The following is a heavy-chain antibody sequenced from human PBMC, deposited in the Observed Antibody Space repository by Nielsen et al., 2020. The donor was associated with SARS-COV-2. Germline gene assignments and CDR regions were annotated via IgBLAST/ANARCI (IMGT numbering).Heavy chain of an antibody. Sequence: ASVKVSCKASGYTFTSYGISWVRQAPGQGLEWMGWISAYNGNTNYAQKLQGRVTMTTDTSTSTAYMELRSLRSDDTAVYYCAREGLGGIVATIPGGYYYGMDVWGQGTTVTVSS. V-gene: IGHV1-18*01. J-gene: IGHJ6*02. CDR2: ISAYNGNT. CDR3: AREGLGGIVATIPGGYYYGMDV. CDR1: GYTFTSYG. D-gene: IGHD5-12*01.